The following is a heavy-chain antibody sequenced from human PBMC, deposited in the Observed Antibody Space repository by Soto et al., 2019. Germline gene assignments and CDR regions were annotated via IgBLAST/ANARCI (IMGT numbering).Heavy chain of an antibody. J-gene: IGHJ6*02. V-gene: IGHV1-69*01. Sequence: QVQLVQSGAEVKKPGSSVKVSCKASGGTFSSYAISWVRQAPGQGLEWMGGIIPIFGTANYAQKLQGRVTITADDSTSSAYMALSSLSSEDTAVYYCASDLSNDSSGYYYVGPPNILGMDVWGQGTTVTVSS. D-gene: IGHD3-22*01. CDR1: GGTFSSYA. CDR2: IIPIFGTA. CDR3: ASDLSNDSSGYYYVGPPNILGMDV.